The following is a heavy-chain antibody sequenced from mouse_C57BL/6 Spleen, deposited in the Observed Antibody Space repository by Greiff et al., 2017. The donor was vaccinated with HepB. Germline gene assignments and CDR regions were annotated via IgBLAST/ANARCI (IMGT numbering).Heavy chain of an antibody. CDR3: ARNYYGSSSYAY. V-gene: IGHV1-80*01. D-gene: IGHD1-1*01. CDR1: GYAFSSYW. J-gene: IGHJ3*01. Sequence: QVQLQQSGAELVKPGASVKISCKASGYAFSSYWMNWVKQRPGKGLEWIGQIYPGDGDTNYNGKFKGKATLTAEKSSSTAYMQLSSLTSEDSAVYFCARNYYGSSSYAYWGQGTLVTVSA. CDR2: IYPGDGDT.